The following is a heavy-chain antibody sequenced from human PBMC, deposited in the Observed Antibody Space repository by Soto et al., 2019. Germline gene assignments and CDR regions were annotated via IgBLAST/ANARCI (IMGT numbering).Heavy chain of an antibody. V-gene: IGHV3-33*08. J-gene: IGHJ4*02. Sequence: GGSLRLSCAASGFTFSSYGMHWVRQAPGKGLEWVAVIWYDGSDKYYADSVKGRFTISRDNSKNTLYLQMNSLRAEDTAVYYCARSWYSYYFDLWGQGTLVTVSS. CDR2: IWYDGSDK. D-gene: IGHD1-1*01. CDR1: GFTFSSYG. CDR3: ARSWYSYYFDL.